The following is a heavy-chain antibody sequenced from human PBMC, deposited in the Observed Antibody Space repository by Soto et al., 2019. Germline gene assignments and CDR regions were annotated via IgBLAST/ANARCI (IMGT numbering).Heavy chain of an antibody. Sequence: QVQLVQSGAEVKKPGSSVKVSCKASGGTFSSYAISWVRQAPGQGLEWMGGIIPIFGTANYAQKFQGRVTIIADESTSTAYIEVSSLRCEDTAVYYCARVGTAMVYYYYGSDVWGQGTTVTVSS. CDR3: ARVGTAMVYYYYGSDV. CDR1: GGTFSSYA. J-gene: IGHJ6*02. CDR2: IIPIFGTA. D-gene: IGHD5-18*01. V-gene: IGHV1-69*01.